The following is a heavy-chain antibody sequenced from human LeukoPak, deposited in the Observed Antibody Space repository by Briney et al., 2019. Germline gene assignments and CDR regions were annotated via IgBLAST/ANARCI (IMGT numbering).Heavy chain of an antibody. V-gene: IGHV1-18*01. D-gene: IGHD4-11*01. CDR1: GYSLSSNG. CDR3: AREGATDYYFDP. CDR2: ISDYSGNT. J-gene: IGHJ4*02. Sequence: ASVKVSCKASGYSLSSNGISWARQAPGQGLEWMGWISDYSGNTKYAQNFQDRVTLTTDRSTNTAYMELRSLRSGDTAVYYCAREGATDYYFDPWGQGTLVTVSS.